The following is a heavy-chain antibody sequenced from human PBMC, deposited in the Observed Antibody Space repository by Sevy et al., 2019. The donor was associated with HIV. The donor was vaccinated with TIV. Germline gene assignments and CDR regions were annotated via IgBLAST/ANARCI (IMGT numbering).Heavy chain of an antibody. Sequence: SETLSLTCAVDGGSFSDHDWNWIRQTPGRGLEWIGEINRDGSTNYNPSLKSRVTMSIDRSKKQFSLRLGSVTAADTAVYYCARGRYDYVWGTYRYFDYWGQGTLVTVSS. V-gene: IGHV4-34*01. CDR2: INRDGST. CDR1: GGSFSDHD. CDR3: ARGRYDYVWGTYRYFDY. J-gene: IGHJ4*02. D-gene: IGHD3-16*02.